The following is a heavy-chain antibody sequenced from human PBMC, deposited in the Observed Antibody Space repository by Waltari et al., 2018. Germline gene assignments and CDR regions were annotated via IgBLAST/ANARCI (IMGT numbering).Heavy chain of an antibody. Sequence: QEQLVESGGGVVQPGRSLRLSCAASGFTFHTYGVHWVRQAPVKGLEWVAVISYDGSKKYYADSVKGRFAISRDNSKNTLFLEMNSLKVEDTAVYFCAKGGPKYSGNPSALDTWGQGTMVTVSS. CDR2: ISYDGSKK. D-gene: IGHD1-26*01. CDR3: AKGGPKYSGNPSALDT. V-gene: IGHV3-30*18. J-gene: IGHJ3*02. CDR1: GFTFHTYG.